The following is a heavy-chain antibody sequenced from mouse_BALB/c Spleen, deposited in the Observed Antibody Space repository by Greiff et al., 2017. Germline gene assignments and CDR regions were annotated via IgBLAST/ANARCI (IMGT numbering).Heavy chain of an antibody. CDR3: AREEGNGAYYFDY. CDR1: GYAFSSSW. Sequence: VQLVESGPELVKPGASVKISCKASGYAFSSSWMNWVKQRPGQGLEWIGRIYPGDGDTNYNGKFKGKATLTADKSSSTAYMQLSSLTSVDSAVYFCAREEGNGAYYFDYWGQGTTLTVSS. J-gene: IGHJ2*01. V-gene: IGHV1-82*01. D-gene: IGHD1-1*02. CDR2: IYPGDGDT.